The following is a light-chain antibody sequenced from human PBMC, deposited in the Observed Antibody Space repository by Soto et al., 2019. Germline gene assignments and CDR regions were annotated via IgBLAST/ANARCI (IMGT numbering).Light chain of an antibody. Sequence: EIVMTQSPATLSVSPGERATLSCRASQSVSSNLAWYQQKPGQAPRLLIYGASTRATGIPARFSGSGSGTDFPLTISGLQSEDFAFYYCEQYNNWPPTYSQGTRLEIK. V-gene: IGKV3-15*01. CDR2: GAS. J-gene: IGKJ5*01. CDR3: EQYNNWPPT. CDR1: QSVSSN.